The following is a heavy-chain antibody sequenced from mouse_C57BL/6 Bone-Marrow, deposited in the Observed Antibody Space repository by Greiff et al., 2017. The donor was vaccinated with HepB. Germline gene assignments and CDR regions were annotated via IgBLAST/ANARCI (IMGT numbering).Heavy chain of an antibody. CDR3: AKNSLTGYAMDY. CDR2: IWRGGST. D-gene: IGHD4-1*01. V-gene: IGHV2-5*01. CDR1: GFSLTSYG. Sequence: VKLQQSGPGLVQPSQSLSITCTVSGFSLTSYGVHWVRQSPGKGLEWLGVIWRGGSTDYNAAFMSRLSITKDNSKSQVFFKMNSLQADDTAIYYCAKNSLTGYAMDYWGQGASVTVSS. J-gene: IGHJ4*01.